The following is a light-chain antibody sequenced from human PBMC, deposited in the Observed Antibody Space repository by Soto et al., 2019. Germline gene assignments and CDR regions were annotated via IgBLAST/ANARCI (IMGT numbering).Light chain of an antibody. Sequence: EIVLTQSPATLPLSPGKRATLSCRASQNIGSYLIWYQQKPGQAPRLLMYDVSNRATGIPARFSGSGSGTEFTLTINSLQSEDFVVYYCQQYDNWPPTFGQGTRLEIK. CDR1: QNIGSY. V-gene: IGKV3-11*01. CDR3: QQYDNWPPT. J-gene: IGKJ5*01. CDR2: DVS.